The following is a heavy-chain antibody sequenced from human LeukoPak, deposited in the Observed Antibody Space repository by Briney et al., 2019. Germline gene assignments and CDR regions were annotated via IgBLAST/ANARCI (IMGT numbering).Heavy chain of an antibody. V-gene: IGHV4-59*01. J-gene: IGHJ4*02. CDR1: GGSISSYY. CDR2: IYYSGST. Sequence: PSETLSLTCTVSGGSISSYYWSWIRQPPGKGLEWIGYIYYSGSTNYNPSLKSRVTISVDTSKNQFSLKLSSVTAADTAVYYCARGGRYCSGGSCLDYWGQGILVAVSS. CDR3: ARGGRYCSGGSCLDY. D-gene: IGHD2-15*01.